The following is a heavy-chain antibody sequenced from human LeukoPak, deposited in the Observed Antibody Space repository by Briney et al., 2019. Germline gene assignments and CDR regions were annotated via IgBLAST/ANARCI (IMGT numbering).Heavy chain of an antibody. CDR1: GYTFTSYG. D-gene: IGHD3-3*01. CDR3: ARDGFTIFGVVIITDYYYYMDV. V-gene: IGHV1-18*01. J-gene: IGHJ6*03. Sequence: ASVKVSCKASGYTFTSYGISWVRQAPGQGLEWMGWISAYNGNTNYAQKLQGRVTMTTDTSTSTAYMELRSLRSDDTAVYYCARDGFTIFGVVIITDYYYYMDVWGKGTTVTVSS. CDR2: ISAYNGNT.